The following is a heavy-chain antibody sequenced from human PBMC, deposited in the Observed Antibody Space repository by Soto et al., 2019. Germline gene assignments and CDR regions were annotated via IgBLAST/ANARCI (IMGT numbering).Heavy chain of an antibody. Sequence: GGSLRLSCAASGFPFSSYAMHWVRQAPGKGLEWVAVISYDGSNKYYADSVKGRFTISRDNSKNTLYLQMNSLRAEDTAVYYCASGSYGPKHFYGMDVWGQGTTVTVSS. CDR1: GFPFSSYA. CDR3: ASGSYGPKHFYGMDV. CDR2: ISYDGSNK. D-gene: IGHD5-18*01. J-gene: IGHJ6*02. V-gene: IGHV3-30-3*01.